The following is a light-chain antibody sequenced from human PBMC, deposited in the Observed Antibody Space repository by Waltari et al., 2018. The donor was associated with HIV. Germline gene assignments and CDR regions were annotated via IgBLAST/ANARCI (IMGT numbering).Light chain of an antibody. Sequence: QSVLTQPPSASGTPGQRVTISCSGSSSNIGSNTVNWYQQLPGTAPKLLIYSNNQRPSGVPDRFSGSKSGTSASLAISGLQSEDEADYYCQTWTTGIVLFGGGTKLTVL. CDR3: QTWTTGIVL. V-gene: IGLV1-44*01. CDR1: SSNIGSNT. CDR2: SNN. J-gene: IGLJ2*01.